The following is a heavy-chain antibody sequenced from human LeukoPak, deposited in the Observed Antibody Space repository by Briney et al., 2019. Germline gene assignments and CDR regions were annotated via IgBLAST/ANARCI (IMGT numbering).Heavy chain of an antibody. V-gene: IGHV4-34*01. CDR3: ARDPRAYYYGSGSYYDPVY. J-gene: IGHJ4*02. CDR2: INHSGST. CDR1: GGSFSGYY. Sequence: PSETLSLTCAVYGGSFSGYYWSWIRQPPGKGLEWIGEINHSGSTNYNPSLKSRVTISVDRSKNQFSLKLSSVTAADTAVYYCARDPRAYYYGSGSYYDPVYWGQGTLVTVSS. D-gene: IGHD3-10*01.